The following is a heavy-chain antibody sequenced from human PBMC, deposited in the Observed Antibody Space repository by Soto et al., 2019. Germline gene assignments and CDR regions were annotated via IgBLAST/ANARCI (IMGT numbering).Heavy chain of an antibody. CDR1: GFTFSSYG. J-gene: IGHJ4*02. CDR3: AVAYSYGSELDY. D-gene: IGHD5-18*01. CDR2: ISYDGSNK. Sequence: PGGSLRLSCAASGFTFSSYGMHWVRQAPGKGLEWVAVISYDGSNKYYADSVKGRFTISRDNSKNTLYLQMSSLRPEDTAVYYCAVAYSYGSELDYWGQGTLVTVSS. V-gene: IGHV3-30*03.